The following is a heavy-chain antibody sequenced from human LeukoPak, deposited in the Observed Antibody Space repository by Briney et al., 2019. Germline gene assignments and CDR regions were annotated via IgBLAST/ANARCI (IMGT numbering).Heavy chain of an antibody. D-gene: IGHD5-24*01. CDR1: VFTFRGYA. V-gene: IGHV3-23*01. CDR2: ISGSGGST. CDR3: AKSLGVRGYTRYKVFDQ. Sequence: PGGSLRLSCAVSVFTFRGYAMSWVPQAPGKGGEGVSAISGSGGSTYYAHSVKGRFTIHRDNSKNTLHLKRNSLRPEDTAVYYCAKSLGVRGYTRYKVFDQGGQGTLVTVSS. J-gene: IGHJ4*02.